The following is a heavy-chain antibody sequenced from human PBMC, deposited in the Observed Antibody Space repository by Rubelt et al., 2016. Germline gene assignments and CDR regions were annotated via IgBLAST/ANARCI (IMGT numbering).Heavy chain of an antibody. CDR2: ISSSADII. D-gene: IGHD2-2*01. Sequence: VKGLEWVSYISSSADIIYYADSVKGRFTISRDNAKNSVYLEMNSLGAEDTAVYYCANEGYCSSTSCYFYYYYYGMDVWGQGTTVTVSS. J-gene: IGHJ6*02. CDR3: ANEGYCSSTSCYFYYYYYGMDV. V-gene: IGHV3-11*04.